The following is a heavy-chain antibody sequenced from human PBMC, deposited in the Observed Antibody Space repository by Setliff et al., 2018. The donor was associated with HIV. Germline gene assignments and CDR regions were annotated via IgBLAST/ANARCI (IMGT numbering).Heavy chain of an antibody. V-gene: IGHV1-69*13. CDR3: ASGKGVRGVIITGGLDV. CDR2: IVPILNTG. D-gene: IGHD3-10*01. J-gene: IGHJ6*04. CDR1: GGTFRSHE. Sequence: SVKVSCKASGGTFRSHEISWVRQAPGQGLEWMGGIVPILNTGNYAPKFQGRVTITADESTTTAYMELSSLRSADTAVYYCASGKGVRGVIITGGLDVWGKGTTVTVSS.